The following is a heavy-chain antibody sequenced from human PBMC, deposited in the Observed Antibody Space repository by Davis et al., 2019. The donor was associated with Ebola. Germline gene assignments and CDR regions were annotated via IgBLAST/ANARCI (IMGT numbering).Heavy chain of an antibody. Sequence: ASVKVSCKASGYTFVNYGITWVRQAPGQGLEWMGIMNPSVGSTAYAQKFQGRVTVTRDTSTTTVYMDLSSLRSEDTALYYCTTPGGQDSGYDVFDIWGQGTMVTVSS. J-gene: IGHJ3*02. V-gene: IGHV1-46*03. D-gene: IGHD5-12*01. CDR3: TTPGGQDSGYDVFDI. CDR1: GYTFVNYG. CDR2: MNPSVGST.